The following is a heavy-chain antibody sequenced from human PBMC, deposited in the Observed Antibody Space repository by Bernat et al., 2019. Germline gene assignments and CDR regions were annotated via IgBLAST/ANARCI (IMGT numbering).Heavy chain of an antibody. CDR2: ISYDGSNK. D-gene: IGHD3-22*01. CDR3: AKDRYYYDSSGYSLFDY. V-gene: IGHV3-30*18. Sequence: QVQLVESGGGVVQPGRSLRLSCAASGFTFSSCGMHWVRQAPGKGLEWVAVISYDGSNKYYADSVKGRFTISRDNSKNTLYLQMNSLRAEDTAVYYCAKDRYYYDSSGYSLFDYWGQGTLVTVSS. CDR1: GFTFSSCG. J-gene: IGHJ4*02.